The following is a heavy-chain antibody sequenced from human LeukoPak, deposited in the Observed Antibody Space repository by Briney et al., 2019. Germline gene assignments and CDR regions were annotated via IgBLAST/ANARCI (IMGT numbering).Heavy chain of an antibody. CDR1: GFTFSNAW. Sequence: GGSLRLSCAASGFTFSNAWMSWVRQAPGKGLEWVSSISSSSSYIYYADSVKGRFTISRDNAKNSLYLQMNSLRAEDTAVYHCARAPKLLWFGEFDYWGQGTLVTVSS. CDR2: ISSSSSYI. J-gene: IGHJ4*02. D-gene: IGHD3-10*01. V-gene: IGHV3-21*01. CDR3: ARAPKLLWFGEFDY.